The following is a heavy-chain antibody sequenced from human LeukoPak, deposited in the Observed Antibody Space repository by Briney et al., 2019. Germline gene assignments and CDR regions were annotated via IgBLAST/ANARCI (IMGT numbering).Heavy chain of an antibody. J-gene: IGHJ4*02. CDR3: ARGGYDYVWGSYRR. V-gene: IGHV4-4*02. Sequence: SETLSLTCAVSGGSISSSNWWSWVRQPPGKGLEWIGEINHSGSTNYNPSLKSRVTISVDTSKNQFSLKLSSVTAADTAVYYCARGGYDYVWGSYRRWGQATLVTVSS. CDR2: INHSGST. D-gene: IGHD3-16*02. CDR1: GGSISSSNW.